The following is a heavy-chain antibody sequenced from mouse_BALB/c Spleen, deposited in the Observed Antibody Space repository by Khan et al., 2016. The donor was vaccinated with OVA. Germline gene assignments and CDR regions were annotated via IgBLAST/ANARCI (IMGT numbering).Heavy chain of an antibody. CDR1: GFNIKDTY. V-gene: IGHV14-3*02. D-gene: IGHD1-2*01. J-gene: IGHJ4*01. Sequence: EVQLQESGAELVKPGASVKLSCTAAGFNIKDTYIHWVNQRPEQGLEWIGRIDPANGKTIYDPKFQGKATIAADTSSNTAYLHLSSLTSEDTVVCYRASSLLLYAMDYWGQGSSVTVSS. CDR2: IDPANGKT. CDR3: ASSLLLYAMDY.